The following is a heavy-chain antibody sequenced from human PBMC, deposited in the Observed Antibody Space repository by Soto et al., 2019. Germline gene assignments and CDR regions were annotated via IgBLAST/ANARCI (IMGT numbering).Heavy chain of an antibody. J-gene: IGHJ4*02. CDR3: ARGDYDVLTGYYPLDF. D-gene: IGHD3-9*01. Sequence: ASVKVSCKASGYTLTSYYMHWVRQAPGQGLAWMGIINPSGGSTSYAQNYQGRITMTSGTSTTTVYMELSSLRSEDTAVYFCARGDYDVLTGYYPLDFWGQGTLVTVSS. CDR2: INPSGGST. V-gene: IGHV1-46*01. CDR1: GYTLTSYY.